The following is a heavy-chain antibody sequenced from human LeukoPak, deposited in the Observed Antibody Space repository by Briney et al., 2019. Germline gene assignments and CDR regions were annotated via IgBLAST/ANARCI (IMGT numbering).Heavy chain of an antibody. D-gene: IGHD6-13*01. CDR1: GFTFSSYD. J-gene: IGHJ4*02. V-gene: IGHV3-13*01. Sequence: QPGGSLRLSCAASGFTFSSYDMHWVRQATGKGLEWVSAIGTAGDTYYPGSVKGRFTISRDNAKNSLYLQMNSLRAEDTALYYCAKGSSWYENEGAFDYWGQGTLVTVSS. CDR2: IGTAGDT. CDR3: AKGSSWYENEGAFDY.